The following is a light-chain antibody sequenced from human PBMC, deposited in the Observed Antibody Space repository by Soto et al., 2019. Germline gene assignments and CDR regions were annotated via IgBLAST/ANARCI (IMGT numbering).Light chain of an antibody. CDR1: HSIISW. CDR2: KAS. CDR3: QQYNSSPWT. Sequence: DIQMTQSPSTPSAAVGDRVTITCRASHSIISWLAWYHQKPGKAPKLLIYKASTLESGVPSNFSGSGSGTEFTLTISSLQPEDFATYYCQQYNSSPWTFGQGTKVDI. J-gene: IGKJ1*01. V-gene: IGKV1-5*03.